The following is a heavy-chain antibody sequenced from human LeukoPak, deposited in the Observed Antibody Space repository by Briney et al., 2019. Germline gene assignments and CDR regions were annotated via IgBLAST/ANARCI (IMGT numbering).Heavy chain of an antibody. V-gene: IGHV3-33*01. CDR2: IWHDGSTK. CDR3: ARVRDGYNPFDY. D-gene: IGHD5-24*01. CDR1: EFIFSSYG. Sequence: GGSLRLSCLASEFIFSSYGMHWVRQAPGKGLEWVAVIWHDGSTKYYADSVKGRFTISRDNSKNTLYLQMNSLRAEDTAVYYCARVRDGYNPFDYWGQGTLVTVSS. J-gene: IGHJ4*02.